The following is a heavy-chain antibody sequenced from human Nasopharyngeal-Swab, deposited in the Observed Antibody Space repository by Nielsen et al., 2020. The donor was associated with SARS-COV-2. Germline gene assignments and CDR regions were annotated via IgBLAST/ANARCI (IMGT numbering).Heavy chain of an antibody. Sequence: GESLKISCAASGFTFSSYATSWVRQAPGKGLEWVSAISGSGGSTYYADSVKGRFTISRDNSKNTLYLQMNSLRAEDTAVYYCAKDQASGVFDYWGQGTLVTVSS. CDR3: AKDQASGVFDY. D-gene: IGHD3-10*01. J-gene: IGHJ4*02. CDR2: ISGSGGST. CDR1: GFTFSSYA. V-gene: IGHV3-23*01.